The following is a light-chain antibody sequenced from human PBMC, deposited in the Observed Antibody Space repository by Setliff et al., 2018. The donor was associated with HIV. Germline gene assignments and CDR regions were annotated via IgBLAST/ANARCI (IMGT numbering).Light chain of an antibody. CDR1: SSDVGDYKY. J-gene: IGLJ2*01. CDR3: CAYAGSSSLI. Sequence: QSVLAQPRSVSGSPGQSVAISCTRTSSDVGDYKYVSWYQQHPGKAPKLILYDVNKWPSGVSNRFSGSKSGNTASLTISGLQADDEAHYYCCAYAGSSSLIFGGGTKVTVL. CDR2: DVN. V-gene: IGLV2-11*01.